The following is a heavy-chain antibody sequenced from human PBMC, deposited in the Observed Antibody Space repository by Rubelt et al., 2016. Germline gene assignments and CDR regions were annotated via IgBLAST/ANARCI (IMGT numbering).Heavy chain of an antibody. Sequence: QVQLVQSGAEVKKPGASVKVSCKASGYTFTSYGISWVRQAPGQGLEWMGWTRAYNGNTNYAQKLQGRVSSTTDTSTSTAYMELRSLRSDDTAVYYCARDKEWLATRGFQNWFDPWGQGTLVTVSS. D-gene: IGHD6-19*01. CDR1: GYTFTSYG. CDR3: ARDKEWLATRGFQNWFDP. J-gene: IGHJ5*02. V-gene: IGHV1-18*01. CDR2: TRAYNGNT.